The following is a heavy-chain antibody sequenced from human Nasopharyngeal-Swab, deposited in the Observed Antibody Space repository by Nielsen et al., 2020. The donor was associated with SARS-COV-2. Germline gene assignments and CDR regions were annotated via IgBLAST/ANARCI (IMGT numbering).Heavy chain of an antibody. Sequence: GESLKISCVPSGFTFSYYAMSWVRQAPGKGLEWVSGISGTGYSTSYADSVKGRFTISRDNSKNTLYLQMNSLRAEDTAVYYCAKDNGYCTNGVCSRVRTYYYYYMDVWGKGTTVTVSS. J-gene: IGHJ6*03. V-gene: IGHV3-23*01. CDR1: GFTFSYYA. D-gene: IGHD2-8*01. CDR3: AKDNGYCTNGVCSRVRTYYYYYMDV. CDR2: ISGTGYST.